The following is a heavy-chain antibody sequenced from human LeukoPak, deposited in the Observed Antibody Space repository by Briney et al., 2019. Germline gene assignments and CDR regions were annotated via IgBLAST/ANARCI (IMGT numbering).Heavy chain of an antibody. J-gene: IGHJ4*02. CDR3: ASLRLYSGSPADY. D-gene: IGHD1-26*01. Sequence: SETLSLTCTVSGGSISSSSYYWGWIRPPPGKGLEWFGSIYYSGSTYYNPSLKGRVTISVDTSKNQFSVKLSSVTAADTAVYYCASLRLYSGSPADYWGQGTLVTVSS. CDR2: IYYSGST. V-gene: IGHV4-39*01. CDR1: GGSISSSSYY.